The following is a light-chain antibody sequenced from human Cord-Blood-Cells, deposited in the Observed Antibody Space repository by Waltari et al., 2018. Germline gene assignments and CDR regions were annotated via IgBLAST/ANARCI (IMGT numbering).Light chain of an antibody. CDR1: QDISNY. CDR2: DAS. V-gene: IGKV1-33*01. J-gene: IGKJ4*01. CDR3: QQYDNLPLT. Sequence: DIQMTQSPSSLSASVGDRVTITCQASQDISNYLNWYQQKPGKAPKLLIYDASNLETGFPQRFSGSVSGTDFTFTISSLQPEDIATYYGQQYDNLPLTFGGGTKVDSK.